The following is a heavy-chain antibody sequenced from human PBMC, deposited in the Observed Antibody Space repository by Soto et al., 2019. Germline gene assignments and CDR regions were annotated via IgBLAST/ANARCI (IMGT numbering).Heavy chain of an antibody. CDR2: IYSGHTT. D-gene: IGHD3-3*01. Sequence: PGGSLRLSCVASGFIVSSNQMSWVRQAPGKGLEWVSVIYSGHTTYYADSVEGRFTISRDDSNNTLYLQMNSLRVEDTAVYYCVRGPSDHKLRLVEWPYGDYWGQGALVTV. V-gene: IGHV3-53*01. CDR3: VRGPSDHKLRLVEWPYGDY. J-gene: IGHJ4*02. CDR1: GFIVSSNQ.